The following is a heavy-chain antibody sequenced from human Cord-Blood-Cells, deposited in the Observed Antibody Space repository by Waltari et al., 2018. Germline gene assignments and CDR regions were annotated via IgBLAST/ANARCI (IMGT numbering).Heavy chain of an antibody. CDR2: IYYMGST. J-gene: IGHJ4*02. CDR1: GGSISSHY. CDR3: ARTNNWNYVDY. Sequence: QVQLQESGPGLVKPSETLSLTCTVSGGSISSHYWSWIRQPPGKGLEWIGYIYYMGSTNYNPSLKSRGTISVDTSKNQFSLKLSSVTAADTAVYYCARTNNWNYVDYWGQGTLVTVSS. V-gene: IGHV4-59*11. D-gene: IGHD1-20*01.